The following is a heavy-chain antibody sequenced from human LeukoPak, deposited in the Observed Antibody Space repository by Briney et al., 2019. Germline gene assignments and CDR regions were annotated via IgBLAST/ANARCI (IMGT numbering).Heavy chain of an antibody. CDR2: IWYDGGNK. CDR1: GFTFSSYG. Sequence: PGGSLRLSCAASGFTFSSYGMHWVRQAPGKGLEWVAVIWYDGGNKYYADSVKGRFTISRDNSKNTLYLQMNSLRAEDTAVYYCARGTSGGYEGDYWGQGTLVTVSS. V-gene: IGHV3-33*01. D-gene: IGHD1-1*01. J-gene: IGHJ4*02. CDR3: ARGTSGGYEGDY.